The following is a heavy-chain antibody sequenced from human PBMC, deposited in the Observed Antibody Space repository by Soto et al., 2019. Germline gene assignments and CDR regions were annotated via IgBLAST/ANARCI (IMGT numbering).Heavy chain of an antibody. D-gene: IGHD3-10*01. Sequence: QLQLQESGSGLVKPSQTLSLTCAVSGGSISSGGYSWSWIRQPPGKGLEWIGYIYHSGSTYYNPALKSRVTISVDRSKNQFSLKLSSVTAADTAVYYCARVITMVRRPNWFDPWGQGTLVTVSS. CDR2: IYHSGST. J-gene: IGHJ5*02. CDR1: GGSISSGGYS. CDR3: ARVITMVRRPNWFDP. V-gene: IGHV4-30-2*01.